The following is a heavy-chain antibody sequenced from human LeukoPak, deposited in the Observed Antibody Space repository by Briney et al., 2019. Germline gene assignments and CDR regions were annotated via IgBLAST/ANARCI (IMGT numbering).Heavy chain of an antibody. CDR1: GFTFSRYW. CDR2: INHSGST. V-gene: IGHV4-34*01. J-gene: IGHJ6*02. D-gene: IGHD3-3*01. CDR3: ARGSNYDFWSGYYRRAYYYYYGMDV. Sequence: SGGSLRLSCAASGFTFSRYWMIWVRQPPGKGLEWIGEINHSGSTNYNPSLKSRVTISVDTSKNQFSLKLSSVTAADTAVYYCARGSNYDFWSGYYRRAYYYYYGMDVWGQGTTVTVSS.